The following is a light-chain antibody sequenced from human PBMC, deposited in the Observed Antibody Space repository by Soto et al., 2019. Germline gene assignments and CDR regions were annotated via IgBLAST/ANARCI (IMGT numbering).Light chain of an antibody. CDR2: DAS. Sequence: ETVLTQSPATLSLSPGDTATLSCRASQTFVSAYLAWYQQKPGQAPRLLIYDASNRATGIPDRFSGSGSGPDFTLTISRLEPEDFAVYYCHYYGGSPTFGGGTKVDIK. CDR1: QTFVSAY. J-gene: IGKJ4*01. CDR3: HYYGGSPT. V-gene: IGKV3-20*01.